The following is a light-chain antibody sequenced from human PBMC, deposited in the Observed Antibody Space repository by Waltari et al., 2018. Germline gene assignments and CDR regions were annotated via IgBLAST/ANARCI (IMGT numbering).Light chain of an antibody. CDR3: GAWDSSLSAGV. J-gene: IGLJ2*01. CDR2: DSN. Sequence: QSVLTQPPSVSAAPGQKVTISCSGNSSNTGQQSVSLYQQFPGTAPKLLIYDSNKRPSGIPDRFSGSDSGTSATLGITGLQTGDEADYYCGAWDSSLSAGVFGGGTKLTVL. CDR1: SSNTGQQS. V-gene: IGLV1-51*01.